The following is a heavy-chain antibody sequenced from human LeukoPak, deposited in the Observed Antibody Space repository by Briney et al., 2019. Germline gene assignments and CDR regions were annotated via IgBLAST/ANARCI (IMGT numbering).Heavy chain of an antibody. V-gene: IGHV1-18*01. Sequence: GASVKVSCKTSGYTFTSYGISWVRQAPGQGLEWMGWISAYNGNANYAQKLQGRVTMTRDTSTSTVYMELRSLRSDDTAVYYCARGPHRYYLDGSGYYAPYLNYGGQETLVTVSS. D-gene: IGHD3-22*01. CDR2: ISAYNGNA. J-gene: IGHJ4*02. CDR1: GYTFTSYG. CDR3: ARGPHRYYLDGSGYYAPYLNY.